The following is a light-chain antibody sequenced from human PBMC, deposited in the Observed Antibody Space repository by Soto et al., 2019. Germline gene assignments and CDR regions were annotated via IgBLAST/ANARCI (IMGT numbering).Light chain of an antibody. CDR2: SNN. Sequence: QSVLTQPPSASRTPGQRVTISCSGSSSSIGSNTVNWYQQLPGTAPKLLIYSNNQRPSGVPDRFSGSKSGTSASLAISGLQSEDEADYYCAAWDDTLTGYVFGTGTKVTVL. CDR1: SSSIGSNT. V-gene: IGLV1-44*01. CDR3: AAWDDTLTGYV. J-gene: IGLJ1*01.